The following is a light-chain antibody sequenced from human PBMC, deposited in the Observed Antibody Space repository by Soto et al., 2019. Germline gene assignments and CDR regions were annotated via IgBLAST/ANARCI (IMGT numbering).Light chain of an antibody. CDR1: QSISGN. CDR3: QQYNSWTLIS. CDR2: AAS. J-gene: IGKJ5*01. Sequence: ELMMTQSPATLSVSPGERATLSCRASQSISGNIAWYQQKPGQAPRLLIYAASIRASGIPARFRGTGFGREFTLSIISLQSEDSAVYYCQQYNSWTLISFGQGTRLEIK. V-gene: IGKV3-15*01.